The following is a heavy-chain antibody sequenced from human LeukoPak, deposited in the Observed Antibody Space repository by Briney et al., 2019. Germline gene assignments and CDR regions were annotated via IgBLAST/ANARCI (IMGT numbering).Heavy chain of an antibody. CDR3: AKSDDSGDRDY. CDR1: GFTFSSYA. CDR2: VSGSGGST. Sequence: PGGSLRLSCAASGFTFSSYAMSWLRQAQGQGREWVSAVSGSGGSTYYADSVKGRFTISRDKSKNTLYLQMNSLRAEDTAVYYCAKSDDSGDRDYWGQGPLVTVSS. D-gene: IGHD4-17*01. V-gene: IGHV3-23*01. J-gene: IGHJ4*02.